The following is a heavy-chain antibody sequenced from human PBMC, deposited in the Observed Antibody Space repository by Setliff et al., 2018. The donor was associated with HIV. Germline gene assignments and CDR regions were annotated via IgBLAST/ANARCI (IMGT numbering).Heavy chain of an antibody. CDR2: IYYSGSP. CDR3: ARLSRSTMVWRVDGAGDYYMDD. CDR1: GGSISSSGYY. Sequence: SETLSLTCTVSGGSISSSGYYWGWIRQPPGKGLEWIGSIYYSGSPYYNPSLKSRVTISVDTSRHQFSLKLSSVTAADTAVYYCARLSRSTMVWRVDGAGDYYMDDWGQGTTVTVSS. V-gene: IGHV4-39*01. J-gene: IGHJ6*03. D-gene: IGHD3-10*01.